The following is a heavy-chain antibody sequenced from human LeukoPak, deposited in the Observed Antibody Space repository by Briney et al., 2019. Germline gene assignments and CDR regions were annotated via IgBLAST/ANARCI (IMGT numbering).Heavy chain of an antibody. Sequence: SETLSLTCTVSGGSISIGSYYWSWIRQPAGKGLEWIGRIYAGGNTNYNPSHYSPSLKSRVIISIDTSKSQFSLNLSSVTAAYTAVYYCARFWWDAFDIWGQGTMVTVSS. CDR1: GGSISIGSYY. D-gene: IGHD2-15*01. J-gene: IGHJ3*02. V-gene: IGHV4-61*02. CDR3: ARFWWDAFDI. CDR2: IYAGGNT.